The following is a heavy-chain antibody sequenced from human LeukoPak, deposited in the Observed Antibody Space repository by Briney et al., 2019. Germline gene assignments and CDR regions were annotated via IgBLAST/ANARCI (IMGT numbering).Heavy chain of an antibody. J-gene: IGHJ4*02. CDR1: GLTVSSNC. Sequence: PGGSLRLSCAASGLTVSSNCMSWVRQAPGKGLEWVSAISGSGGSTYYADSVKGRFTISRDHSKNTLYLQMNSLRAKDTAVYYCARRAGAYSHPYDYWGQGTLVTVSS. D-gene: IGHD4/OR15-4a*01. CDR3: ARRAGAYSHPYDY. V-gene: IGHV3-53*01. CDR2: ISGSGGST.